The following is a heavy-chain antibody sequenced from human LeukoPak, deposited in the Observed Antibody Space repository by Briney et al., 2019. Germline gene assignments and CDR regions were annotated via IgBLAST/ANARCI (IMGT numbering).Heavy chain of an antibody. CDR2: IYHSGST. D-gene: IGHD2-21*01. CDR1: GYSISSGYH. V-gene: IGHV4-38-2*02. CDR3: AREVVVSMNIDY. Sequence: SETLSLTCAVSGYSISSGYHWGWIRQPPGKGLEWIGIIYHSGSTYYNPSFKSRVTITVDTSKNQFSLKLSSVTAEDTAVYYCAREVVVSMNIDYWGQGTLVTVSS. J-gene: IGHJ4*02.